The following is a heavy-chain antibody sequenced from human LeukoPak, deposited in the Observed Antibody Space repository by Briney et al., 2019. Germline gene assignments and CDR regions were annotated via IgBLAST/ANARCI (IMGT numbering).Heavy chain of an antibody. Sequence: PSETLSLTCTVSGGSTSSGSYYWSWIRQPAGKGLEWIGRIYTSGSTNYNPSLKSRVTISVDTSKNQFSLKLSSVTAADTAVYYCATRYCSSTSCPGGYYGMDVWGQGTTVTVSS. CDR3: ATRYCSSTSCPGGYYGMDV. CDR1: GGSTSSGSYY. V-gene: IGHV4-61*02. D-gene: IGHD2-2*01. CDR2: IYTSGST. J-gene: IGHJ6*02.